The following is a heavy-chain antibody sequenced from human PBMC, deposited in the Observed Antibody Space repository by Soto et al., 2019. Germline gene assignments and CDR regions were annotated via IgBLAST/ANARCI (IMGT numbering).Heavy chain of an antibody. CDR1: GYTFTSYY. Sequence: ASVNVSCKSSGYTFTSYYMHWVRQAPGQGLECMGIINPSGGSTSYAQKFQGRVTMTRDTSTGTVYMELSSLRSEDTAVYYCARGGTIFGVVIEYYYYYGMDVWGQGTTVTVSS. CDR2: INPSGGST. J-gene: IGHJ6*02. V-gene: IGHV1-46*01. CDR3: ARGGTIFGVVIEYYYYYGMDV. D-gene: IGHD3-3*01.